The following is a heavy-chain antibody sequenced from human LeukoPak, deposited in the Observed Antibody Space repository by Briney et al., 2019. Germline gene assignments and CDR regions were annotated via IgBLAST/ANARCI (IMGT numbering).Heavy chain of an antibody. D-gene: IGHD3-22*01. CDR3: ASTLVVVDAFDI. CDR1: GYTFTGYY. V-gene: IGHV1-8*02. J-gene: IGHJ3*02. CDR2: MNPNSGNT. Sequence: ASVKVSCKASGYTFTGYYMHWVRQAPGQGLEWMGWMNPNSGNTGYAQKFQGRVTMTRNTSISTAYMELSSLRSEDTAVYYCASTLVVVDAFDIWGQGTMVTVSS.